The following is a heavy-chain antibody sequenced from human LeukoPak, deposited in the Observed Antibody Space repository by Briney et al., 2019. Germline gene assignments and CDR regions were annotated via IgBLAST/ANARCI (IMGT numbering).Heavy chain of an antibody. V-gene: IGHV5-51*01. D-gene: IGHD4-23*01. Sequence: GESLKISCKGSGYSFTSYWIGWVRQMPGKGLEWMGIIYPGDSDTRYSPSFQGQVTISADKSISTAYLQWSSLKASDTAMYYCAIPSHYYGGNSGWVYFDYWGQGTLVTVSS. CDR2: IYPGDSDT. CDR3: AIPSHYYGGNSGWVYFDY. J-gene: IGHJ4*02. CDR1: GYSFTSYW.